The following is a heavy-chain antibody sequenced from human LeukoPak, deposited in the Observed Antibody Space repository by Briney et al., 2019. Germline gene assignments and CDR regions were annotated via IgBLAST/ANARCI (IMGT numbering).Heavy chain of an antibody. J-gene: IGHJ3*02. D-gene: IGHD2-15*01. CDR1: GFTFSSYS. Sequence: GGSLRLSCAASGFTFSSYSMNWVRQAPGKGLEWVSSISSSSSYIYYADSVKGRFTISRDNAKNSLYLQMNSLRAEDTAVYYCATLIVVVVAATPDAFDIWGQGTMVTVSS. V-gene: IGHV3-21*01. CDR2: ISSSSSYI. CDR3: ATLIVVVVAATPDAFDI.